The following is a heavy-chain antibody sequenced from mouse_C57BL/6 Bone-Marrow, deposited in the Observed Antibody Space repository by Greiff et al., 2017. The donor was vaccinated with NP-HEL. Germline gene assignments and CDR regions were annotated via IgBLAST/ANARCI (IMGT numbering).Heavy chain of an antibody. V-gene: IGHV1-5*01. CDR3: TRSDYYGSPMGAMDD. CDR2: IYPGNSDT. CDR1: GYTFTSYW. D-gene: IGHD1-1*01. Sequence: EVKVEESGTVLARPGASVKMSCKTSGYTFTSYWMHWVKQRPGQGLEWIGAIYPGNSDTSYNQKFKGKAKLTAVTSASTAYMELSSLTNEDSAVYYCTRSDYYGSPMGAMDDWGKGTSVTVSS. J-gene: IGHJ4*01.